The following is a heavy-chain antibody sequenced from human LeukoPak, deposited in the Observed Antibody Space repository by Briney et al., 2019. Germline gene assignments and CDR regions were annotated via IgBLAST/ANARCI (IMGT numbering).Heavy chain of an antibody. CDR2: ISGSGGST. D-gene: IGHD5-18*01. Sequence: GGSLTLSCAASGFTFSNYAMSWARQAPGKGLEWVSAISGSGGSTYYADSVKGRFTISRDNSKNTLYLQMNSLRAEDTAVYYCTKGTIWLPFDYWGQGTLVTVSS. J-gene: IGHJ4*02. V-gene: IGHV3-23*01. CDR1: GFTFSNYA. CDR3: TKGTIWLPFDY.